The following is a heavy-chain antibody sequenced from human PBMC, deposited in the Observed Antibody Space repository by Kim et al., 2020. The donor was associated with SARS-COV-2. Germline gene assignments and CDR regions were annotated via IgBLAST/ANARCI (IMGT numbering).Heavy chain of an antibody. D-gene: IGHD2-2*01. CDR2: ISGSGGST. CDR3: AKDDIVVVPAAISEPFDY. V-gene: IGHV3-23*01. CDR1: GFTFSSYA. J-gene: IGHJ4*02. Sequence: GGSMRLSCAASGFTFSSYAMSWVRQAPGKGLEWVSAISGSGGSTYYADSVKGRFTISRDNSKNTLYLQMNSLRAEDTAVYYCAKDDIVVVPAAISEPFDYWGQGTLVTVS.